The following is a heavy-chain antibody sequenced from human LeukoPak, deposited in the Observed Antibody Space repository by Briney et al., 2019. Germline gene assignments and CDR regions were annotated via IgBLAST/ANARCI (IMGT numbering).Heavy chain of an antibody. CDR2: ISHSGTT. D-gene: IGHD2-2*01. Sequence: PAETLSLTCIVSGGSISSYSWNWIRQAPGKGLEWVGYISHSGTTSYNSSLKSRVTISVDTSKNQFSLKLTSVTAADTAVYYCAVGNCPTTSCYPGVAFDIWGQGTMVTVSS. CDR3: AVGNCPTTSCYPGVAFDI. J-gene: IGHJ3*02. CDR1: GGSISSYS. V-gene: IGHV4-59*08.